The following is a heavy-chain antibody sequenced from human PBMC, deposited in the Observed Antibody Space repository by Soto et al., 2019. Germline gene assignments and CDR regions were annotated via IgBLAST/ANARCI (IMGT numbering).Heavy chain of an antibody. Sequence: QVQLVESGGGVVQPGRSLRLSCAASGFTFSSYAMHWVRQAPGKGLEWVAVISYDGSNKYYADSVKGRFTISRDNSKNTVYLQMNSLRAEDTAVYYCARDAIAAAGNWFDPWGQGTLVTVSS. CDR2: ISYDGSNK. J-gene: IGHJ5*02. D-gene: IGHD6-13*01. CDR1: GFTFSSYA. V-gene: IGHV3-30-3*01. CDR3: ARDAIAAAGNWFDP.